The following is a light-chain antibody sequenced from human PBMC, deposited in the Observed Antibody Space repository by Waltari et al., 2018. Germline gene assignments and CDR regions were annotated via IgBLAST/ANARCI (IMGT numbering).Light chain of an antibody. CDR3: ASWDDSLNGPV. Sequence: SASGTPGQRVTISCSGSRSNIGTNTVNWYQQLPGAAPKVLIYRNNQRPSGVPDRFSGSKSVTSASLAISGLQSEDEAAYFCASWDDSLNGPVFGGGTTLTVL. V-gene: IGLV1-44*01. J-gene: IGLJ3*02. CDR1: RSNIGTNT. CDR2: RNN.